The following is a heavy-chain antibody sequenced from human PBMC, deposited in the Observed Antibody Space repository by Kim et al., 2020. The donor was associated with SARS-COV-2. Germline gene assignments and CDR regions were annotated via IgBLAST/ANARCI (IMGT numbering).Heavy chain of an antibody. CDR1: GFTFSSYA. Sequence: GGSLRLSCAASGFTFSSYAMSWVRQAPGKGLEWVSAISGSGGSTYYADSVKGRFTISRDNSKNTLYLQMNSLRAEDTAVYYCAKDSPNIGRGGGSYFDYWGQGTLVTVSS. D-gene: IGHD2-15*01. CDR2: ISGSGGST. V-gene: IGHV3-23*01. J-gene: IGHJ4*02. CDR3: AKDSPNIGRGGGSYFDY.